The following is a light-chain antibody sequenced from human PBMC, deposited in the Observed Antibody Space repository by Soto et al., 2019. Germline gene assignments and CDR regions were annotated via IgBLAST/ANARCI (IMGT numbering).Light chain of an antibody. Sequence: DIVMTQSPDSLAVSLGERATINCKSSQSILFSSNNKTYLTWYQQKPGQPPKPLIYWASTRESGVPDRFSGRGSGTDFTLTISSLQAEDVAVYYCQQYYSTTVTFGGGTKVEIK. CDR2: WAS. J-gene: IGKJ4*02. CDR3: QQYYSTTVT. V-gene: IGKV4-1*01. CDR1: QSILFSSNNKTY.